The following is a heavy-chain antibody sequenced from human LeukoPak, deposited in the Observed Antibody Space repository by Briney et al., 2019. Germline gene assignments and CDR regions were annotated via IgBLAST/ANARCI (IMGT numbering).Heavy chain of an antibody. CDR1: GFTFSSYS. CDR2: ISSSSSYI. D-gene: IGHD3-22*01. V-gene: IGHV3-21*01. J-gene: IGHJ4*02. CDR3: AREEYYDSSGYYSY. Sequence: TGGSLRLSCAASGFTFSSYSMNWVRQAPGKGLEWVSSISSSSSYIYYADSVKGRFTISRDNAKNSLYLQMNGLRAEDTAVYYCAREEYYDSSGYYSYWGQGTLVTVSS.